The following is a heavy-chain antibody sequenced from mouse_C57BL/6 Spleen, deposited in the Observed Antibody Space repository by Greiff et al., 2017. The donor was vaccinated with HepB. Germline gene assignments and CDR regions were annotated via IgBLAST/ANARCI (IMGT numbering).Heavy chain of an antibody. V-gene: IGHV6-3*01. CDR3: TGDLGGYFDV. J-gene: IGHJ1*03. Sequence: EVKLVESGGGLVQPGGSMKLSCVASGFTFSNYWMNWVRQSPEKGLEWVAQIRLKSDNYATHYAESVKGRFTISRDDSKSSVYLQMNNLRAEDTGIYYCTGDLGGYFDVWGTGTTVTVSS. D-gene: IGHD3-3*01. CDR2: IRLKSDNYAT. CDR1: GFTFSNYW.